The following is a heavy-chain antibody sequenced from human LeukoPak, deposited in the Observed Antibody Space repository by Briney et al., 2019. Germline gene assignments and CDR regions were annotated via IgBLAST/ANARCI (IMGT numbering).Heavy chain of an antibody. CDR1: GFTFSSYW. CDR3: ATYYYDSSQWWYFDY. V-gene: IGHV3-74*01. D-gene: IGHD3-22*01. Sequence: GGSLRLSCAASGFTFSSYWMHWVRQAPGKGLVWVSRINSDGSSTSYADSVKGRFTISRDNAKNTLYLQMNSLRAEDTAVYYCATYYYDSSQWWYFDYWGQGTLVTVSS. CDR2: INSDGSST. J-gene: IGHJ4*02.